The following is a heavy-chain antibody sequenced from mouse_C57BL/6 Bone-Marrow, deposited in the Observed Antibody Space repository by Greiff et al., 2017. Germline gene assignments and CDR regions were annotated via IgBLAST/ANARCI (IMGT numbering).Heavy chain of an antibody. Sequence: EVQLQQSGTVLARPGASVKMSCKTSGYTFTSYWMHWVKQRPGQGLEWIGAIYPGNSDPSYNQKFKGKAKLTAVTSASTAYMELSSLTNEDSAVXSCTRRSYYGSSYVFAYWGQGTLVTVSA. J-gene: IGHJ3*01. CDR2: IYPGNSDP. D-gene: IGHD1-1*01. V-gene: IGHV1-5*01. CDR3: TRRSYYGSSYVFAY. CDR1: GYTFTSYW.